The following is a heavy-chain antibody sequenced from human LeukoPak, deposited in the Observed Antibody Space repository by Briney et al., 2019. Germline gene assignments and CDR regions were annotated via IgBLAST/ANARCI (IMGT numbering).Heavy chain of an antibody. CDR1: GGSFSGYY. V-gene: IGHV4-34*01. D-gene: IGHD3-10*01. J-gene: IGHJ4*02. Sequence: SETLSLTCAVYGGSFSGYYWSWIRQPPGKGLEWIGEINHSGSTNYNPSLKSRVTISVDTSKNQFSLKLSSVTAADTAVYYCAIGSYYGDFDYWGQGTLVTVSS. CDR2: INHSGST. CDR3: AIGSYYGDFDY.